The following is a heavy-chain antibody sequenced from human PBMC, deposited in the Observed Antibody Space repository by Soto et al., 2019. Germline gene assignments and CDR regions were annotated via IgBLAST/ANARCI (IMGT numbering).Heavy chain of an antibody. CDR1: GFTFSSYG. CDR3: AKDLLRPGRTYGMDV. V-gene: IGHV3-30*18. D-gene: IGHD6-25*01. Sequence: QVQLVESGGGVVQPGRSLRLSCAASGFTFSSYGMHWVRQAPGKGLEWVAVISYDGSNKYYADSVKGRFTISRDNSKNTLILQMNSLRAEDTAVYYCAKDLLRPGRTYGMDVWGQGTTVTVS. CDR2: ISYDGSNK. J-gene: IGHJ6*02.